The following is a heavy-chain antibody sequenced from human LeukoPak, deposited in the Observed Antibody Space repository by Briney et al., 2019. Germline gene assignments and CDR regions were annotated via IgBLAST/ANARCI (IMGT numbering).Heavy chain of an antibody. CDR1: GFSFSNYW. CDR2: IKRDGTTT. D-gene: IGHD6-19*01. CDR3: GRGHQDSSGLIDY. V-gene: IGHV3-74*01. Sequence: GGSLRLSCTASGFSFSNYWMHWVRQTPGKGLVWGSRIKRDGTTTSYADSVKGRFTISRDNAKNTVYLQMNSLRDEDTGVYFCGRGHQDSSGLIDYWGQGILVTVSS. J-gene: IGHJ4*02.